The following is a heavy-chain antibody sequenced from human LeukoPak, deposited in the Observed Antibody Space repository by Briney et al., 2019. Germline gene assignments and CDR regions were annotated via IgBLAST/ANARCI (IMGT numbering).Heavy chain of an antibody. J-gene: IGHJ4*02. Sequence: PGGSLRLSCAASGFTLSDYWISWVRQAPGKGLEWVANIKQDGSEKYYVDSVKGRFTISRDNAKNSVYLQMNSLRAEDTAAYYCARAIAAAESYWGQGTLVTVSS. V-gene: IGHV3-7*01. D-gene: IGHD6-13*01. CDR1: GFTLSDYW. CDR3: ARAIAAAESY. CDR2: IKQDGSEK.